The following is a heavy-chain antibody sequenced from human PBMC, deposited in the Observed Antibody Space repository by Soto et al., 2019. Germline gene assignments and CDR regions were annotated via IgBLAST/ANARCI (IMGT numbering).Heavy chain of an antibody. V-gene: IGHV4-34*01. CDR3: ARAKRVLWSGYYNPDYFDY. D-gene: IGHD3-3*01. Sequence: QVQLQQWGAGLLKPSETLSLTCAVYGGSFSGYYWSWIRQPPGKGLEWIGEINHSGSTNYNPSLKSRVTISVDTSKNQFSLKLSSVTAADTAVYHCARAKRVLWSGYYNPDYFDYWGQGTLVTVSS. CDR1: GGSFSGYY. J-gene: IGHJ4*02. CDR2: INHSGST.